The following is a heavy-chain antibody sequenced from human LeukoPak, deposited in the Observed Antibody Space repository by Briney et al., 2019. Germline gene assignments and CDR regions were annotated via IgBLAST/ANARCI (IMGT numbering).Heavy chain of an antibody. D-gene: IGHD3-16*02. Sequence: GGSLRLSCVASGFTFSDYAMSWVRQAPGKGLEWVSGISDSGGSTYYADSVKGRCTVSRDNSKNTVSLQMNNLRAEDTAVYFCARHDSFIPYWGQGTLVTVTS. CDR2: ISDSGGST. CDR3: ARHDSFIPY. CDR1: GFTFSDYA. J-gene: IGHJ4*02. V-gene: IGHV3-23*01.